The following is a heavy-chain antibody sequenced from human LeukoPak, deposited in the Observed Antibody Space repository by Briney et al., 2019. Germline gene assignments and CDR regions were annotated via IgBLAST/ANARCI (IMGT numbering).Heavy chain of an antibody. Sequence: ASVKVSCKASGYTFTSYYMRWVRQAPGQGLEWMGIINPSGGSTSYAQKFQGRVTMTRDTSTSTVYMELSRLRSDDTAVYYCARGDGVWPILLWFGELGDGPNWFDPWGQGTLVTVSS. CDR3: ARGDGVWPILLWFGELGDGPNWFDP. V-gene: IGHV1-46*01. CDR1: GYTFTSYY. J-gene: IGHJ5*02. D-gene: IGHD3-10*01. CDR2: INPSGGST.